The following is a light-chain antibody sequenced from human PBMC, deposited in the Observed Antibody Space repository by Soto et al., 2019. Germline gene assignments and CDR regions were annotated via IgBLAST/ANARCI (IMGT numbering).Light chain of an antibody. CDR2: KTS. J-gene: IGKJ2*01. Sequence: DIQMTQSPSTLSASVGDRVTITCRASQSISSWLAWYQQKPGKAPKLLISKTSSLESGVPSRFSDSRSGTEFTLTISGLQPDDFATYFCQQSDSYPYTFGQGTKLEIK. CDR1: QSISSW. V-gene: IGKV1-5*03. CDR3: QQSDSYPYT.